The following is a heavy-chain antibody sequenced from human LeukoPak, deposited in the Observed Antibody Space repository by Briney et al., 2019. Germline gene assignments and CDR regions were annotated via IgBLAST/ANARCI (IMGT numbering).Heavy chain of an antibody. D-gene: IGHD3-10*01. CDR3: AKASYDDSGRGHFDY. CDR1: GFTFSSYA. Sequence: GGSLRLSCAASGFTFSSYAMSWVRQAPGKGLEWVSAISGGGGGTYYADSVKGRFTISRDNSKNTLYLQMNSLRAEDTAVYYCAKASYDDSGRGHFDYWGQGTLVTVSS. CDR2: ISGGGGGT. J-gene: IGHJ4*02. V-gene: IGHV3-23*01.